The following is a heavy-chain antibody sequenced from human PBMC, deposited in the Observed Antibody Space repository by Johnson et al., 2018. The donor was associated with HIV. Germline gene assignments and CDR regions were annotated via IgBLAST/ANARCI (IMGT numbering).Heavy chain of an antibody. Sequence: QVQLVESGGGLVQPCGSLRLSCAASGFTFSDYYMSWIRQAPGKGLEWVSYISSSGSTIYYADSVKGRFTISRDNAKNSLYLQMNSLRPEDTAVYYCARDHGWSRGWLFDAFDIWGQGTMVTVSP. CDR2: ISSSGSTI. D-gene: IGHD6-19*01. CDR3: ARDHGWSRGWLFDAFDI. V-gene: IGHV3-11*04. CDR1: GFTFSDYY. J-gene: IGHJ3*02.